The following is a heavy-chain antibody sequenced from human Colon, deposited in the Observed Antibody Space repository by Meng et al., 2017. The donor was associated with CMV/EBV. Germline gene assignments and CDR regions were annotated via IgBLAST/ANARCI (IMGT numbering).Heavy chain of an antibody. CDR2: ISYSGTT. CDR3: MNRAYSQGQDF. V-gene: IGHV4-39*02. D-gene: IGHD2-21*01. Sequence: SETLSLTCSVSGDSISSGNYYWAWIRQSPGRGLEWLGSISYSGTTDYNASLQRRVTMSVDTSKNHFSLNLTSVTASDTAVYYCMNRAYSQGQDFWGQGTLVTVSS. CDR1: GDSISSGNYY. J-gene: IGHJ4*02.